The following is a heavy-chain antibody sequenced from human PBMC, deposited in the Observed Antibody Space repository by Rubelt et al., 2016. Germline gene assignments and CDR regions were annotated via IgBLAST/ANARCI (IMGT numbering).Heavy chain of an antibody. D-gene: IGHD4-17*01. CDR1: GFSLTSSGMA. Sequence: QITLKESGPTLVKPTQTLTLTCSFSGFSLTSSGMAVAWIRQPPGKALEWLALIYWDDDKHYSPSLKNRLTITKDTSTNQVVLTMTNMDPLDTATYYCAHRPDYSGDFFDYWGQGALVTVSS. V-gene: IGHV2-5*02. CDR2: IYWDDDK. CDR3: AHRPDYSGDFFDY. J-gene: IGHJ4*02.